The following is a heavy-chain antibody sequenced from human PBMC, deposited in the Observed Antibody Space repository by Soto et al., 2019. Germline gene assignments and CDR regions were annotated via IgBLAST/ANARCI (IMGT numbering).Heavy chain of an antibody. Sequence: GGSLRLSCAASGFTFSSYAMSWVRQAPGKGLEWVSAISGSGGSTYYADSVKGRFTISRDNSKDTLYLQMNSLRAEDTAVYYCAKDTREYPMYYFDYWGQGTLVTVSS. CDR1: GFTFSSYA. CDR2: ISGSGGST. V-gene: IGHV3-23*01. J-gene: IGHJ4*02. D-gene: IGHD3-10*02. CDR3: AKDTREYPMYYFDY.